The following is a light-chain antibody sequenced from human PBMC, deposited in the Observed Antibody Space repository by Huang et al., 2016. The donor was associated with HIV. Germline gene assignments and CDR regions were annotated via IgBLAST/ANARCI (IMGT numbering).Light chain of an antibody. Sequence: EIVLTQSPGTLYLSPGERATLACRASQSISSTFLAWYQQNPGPAPRLLIYGASSRATCSPDRFGGSGSGTDFTLTISRLEPEDFAVYYCQQYGSSPPYTFGQGTKLEIK. CDR1: QSISSTF. CDR3: QQYGSSPPYT. J-gene: IGKJ2*01. V-gene: IGKV3-20*01. CDR2: GAS.